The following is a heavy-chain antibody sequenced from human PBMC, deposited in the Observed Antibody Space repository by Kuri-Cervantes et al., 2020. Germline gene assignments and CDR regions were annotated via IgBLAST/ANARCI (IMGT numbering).Heavy chain of an antibody. CDR3: ARGPGFGVVIMPTHYMDV. J-gene: IGHJ6*03. CDR1: GYTFTSYG. CDR2: ISGYNGNT. Sequence: ASVKVSCKASGYTFTSYGVTWVRQAPGQGLEWMGWISGYNGNTNYAQKLQGRVTMTTDTSTSTAYMELRSLRSDDTAVYYCARGPGFGVVIMPTHYMDVWGKGTTVTVSS. D-gene: IGHD3-3*01. V-gene: IGHV1-18*01.